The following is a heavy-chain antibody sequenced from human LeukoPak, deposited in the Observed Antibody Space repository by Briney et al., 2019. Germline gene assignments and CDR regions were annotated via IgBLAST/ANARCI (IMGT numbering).Heavy chain of an antibody. CDR1: GFTFSSYS. D-gene: IGHD3-22*01. Sequence: PGGSLRLSCAASGFTFSSYSMNWVRQAPGKGLEWVSSISSSSSYIYYADSVKGRFTISRDNSKNTLYLQMNSLRAEDTAVYYCAKGWSSGYYYAVECWGQGTLVTVSS. CDR3: AKGWSSGYYYAVEC. CDR2: ISSSSSYI. V-gene: IGHV3-21*04. J-gene: IGHJ4*02.